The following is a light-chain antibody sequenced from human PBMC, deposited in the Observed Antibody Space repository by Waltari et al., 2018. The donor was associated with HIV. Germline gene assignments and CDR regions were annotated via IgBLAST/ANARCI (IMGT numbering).Light chain of an antibody. CDR3: QKYLTAPSP. CDR2: GTS. CDR1: QNIINNY. Sequence: EIVLTQSPGTLSLSPGERATVSCCASQNIINNYLDWYQQRPGQAPRLLIYGTSSRAAGVQEIFSGSASGTNFTATISRVEAEDFAIYSCQKYLTAPSPFNHGTKLEI. V-gene: IGKV3-20*01. J-gene: IGKJ2*01.